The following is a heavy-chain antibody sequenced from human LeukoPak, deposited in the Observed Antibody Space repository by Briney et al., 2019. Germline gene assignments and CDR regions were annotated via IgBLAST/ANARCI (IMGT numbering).Heavy chain of an antibody. Sequence: GGSLRLSCAASGFTFSSYSMNWVRQAPGKGLEWVSSISSSSSYIYYADSVKGRFTISRDNAKNSLYLQMNSLRAEDTAVYYCARPLGYYYDSSGYYGYWGQGTLVTVSS. CDR3: ARPLGYYYDSSGYYGY. CDR1: GFTFSSYS. D-gene: IGHD3-22*01. J-gene: IGHJ4*02. CDR2: ISSSSSYI. V-gene: IGHV3-21*01.